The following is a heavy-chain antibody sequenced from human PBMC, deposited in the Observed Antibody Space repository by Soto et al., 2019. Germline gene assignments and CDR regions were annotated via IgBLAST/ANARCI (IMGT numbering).Heavy chain of an antibody. J-gene: IGHJ4*02. V-gene: IGHV5-51*01. Sequence: GESLKISLQVSGYTFTIYWIGWVRQMPGKGLEWMGIIYPSDSDTRYSPSFQGQVTISADQSINTAYLQWDSLKASYTAIYYCARPANTVADHFDLWGQGTPVTLSS. CDR2: IYPSDSDT. D-gene: IGHD2-2*02. CDR1: GYTFTIYW. CDR3: ARPANTVADHFDL.